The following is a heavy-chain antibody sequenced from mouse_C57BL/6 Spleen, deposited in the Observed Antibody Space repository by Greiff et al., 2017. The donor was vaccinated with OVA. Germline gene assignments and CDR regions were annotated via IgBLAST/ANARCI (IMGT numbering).Heavy chain of an antibody. J-gene: IGHJ3*01. CDR3: ARFVKQGTWFAY. Sequence: QVQLQQPGAELVRPGSSVKLSCKASGYTFTSYWMDWVKQRPGQGLEWIGNIYPSDSDTPYNQKFKDKATLTVDKSSSTAYMQLSSLTSEDSAVYYGARFVKQGTWFAYWGQGTLVTVSA. CDR2: IYPSDSDT. V-gene: IGHV1-61*01. CDR1: GYTFTSYW.